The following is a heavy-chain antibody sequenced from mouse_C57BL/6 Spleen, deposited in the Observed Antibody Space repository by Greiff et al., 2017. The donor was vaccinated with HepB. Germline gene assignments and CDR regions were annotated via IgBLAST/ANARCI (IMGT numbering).Heavy chain of an antibody. CDR3: AREPLDY. D-gene: IGHD6-1*01. Sequence: DVQLVESGPGLVKPSQSLSLTCSVTGYSITSGYYWNWIRQFPGNKLEWMGYISYDGSNNYNPSLKNRISITRDTSKNQFFLKLNSVTTEDTATYYCAREPLDYWGQGTTLTVSS. CDR1: GYSITSGYY. V-gene: IGHV3-6*01. J-gene: IGHJ2*01. CDR2: ISYDGSN.